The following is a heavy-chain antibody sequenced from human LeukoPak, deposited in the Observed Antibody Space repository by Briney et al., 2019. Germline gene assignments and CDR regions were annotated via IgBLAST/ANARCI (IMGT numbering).Heavy chain of an antibody. CDR2: ISGSGGST. V-gene: IGHV3-23*01. CDR1: GSTFSSYA. CDR3: ASYSIAAPGSNWFDP. Sequence: GGSLRLSCAASGSTFSSYAMSWVRQAPGKGLEWVSAISGSGGSTYYADCVKGRFTISRDNSKNTLYLQMNSLRAEDTAVHYCASYSIAAPGSNWFDPWGQGTLVTVSS. J-gene: IGHJ5*02. D-gene: IGHD6-13*01.